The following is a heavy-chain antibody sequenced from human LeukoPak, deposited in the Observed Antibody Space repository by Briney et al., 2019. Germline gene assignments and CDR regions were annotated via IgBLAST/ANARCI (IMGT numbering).Heavy chain of an antibody. CDR2: IKQDGSEK. V-gene: IGHV3-7*01. Sequence: SGGSLRLSYAASGFTFSSYWMSWVRQAPGKGLEWVANIKQDGSEKYYVDSVKGRFTISRDNAKNSLYLQMSSLRAEDTAVYYCARDLGVEYYYDSSGPTFDYWGQGTLVTVSS. D-gene: IGHD3-22*01. CDR3: ARDLGVEYYYDSSGPTFDY. CDR1: GFTFSSYW. J-gene: IGHJ4*02.